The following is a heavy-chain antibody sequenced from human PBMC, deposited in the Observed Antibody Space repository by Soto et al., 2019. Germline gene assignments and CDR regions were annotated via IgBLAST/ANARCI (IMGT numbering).Heavy chain of an antibody. CDR2: VSSTGTSP. CDR1: GFTFSNYA. Sequence: PGGSLRLSCSASGFTFSNYAMSWVRPSPGKGLEWVSAVSSTGTSPYYAGSVQGRFTISRDNSKNMFYLQMKSLRAEDTAIYYCAKARPSGGYYYVEAFDVWGQGTMVTVSS. CDR3: AKARPSGGYYYVEAFDV. J-gene: IGHJ3*01. D-gene: IGHD3-22*01. V-gene: IGHV3-23*01.